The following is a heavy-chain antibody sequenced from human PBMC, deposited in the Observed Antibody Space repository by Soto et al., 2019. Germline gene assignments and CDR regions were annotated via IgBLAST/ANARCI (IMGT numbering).Heavy chain of an antibody. Sequence: PSETLSLTCTVSGGSIRSYYWSWIWQPSGKGLEWIAYIHFSGKTSSSPSLRSRVTISLATSKNQFSLKWNSVTAADTAVYYCGSYMYTTGNDVFDSRGQGSPVIVSS. V-gene: IGHV4-59*08. D-gene: IGHD1-1*01. J-gene: IGHJ4*02. CDR3: GSYMYTTGNDVFDS. CDR1: GGSIRSYY. CDR2: IHFSGKT.